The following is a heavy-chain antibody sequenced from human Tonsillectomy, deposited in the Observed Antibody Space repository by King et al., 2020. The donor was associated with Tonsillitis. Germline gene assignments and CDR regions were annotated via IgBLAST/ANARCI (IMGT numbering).Heavy chain of an antibody. J-gene: IGHJ5*02. CDR3: ASALVATTVRGLMISPDNYFDP. Sequence: VQLVESGAEVKKPGASVKVSCKASGYTFTGYYLNWVRQAPGQGPEWMGWINPNNGGTNYAQTFQDRVTMTRDTSISTPYMELNWLRSDDTAVYYCASALVATTVRGLMISPDNYFDPWGQGTLVTVSA. CDR1: GYTFTGYY. V-gene: IGHV1-2*02. CDR2: INPNNGGT. D-gene: IGHD3-10*01.